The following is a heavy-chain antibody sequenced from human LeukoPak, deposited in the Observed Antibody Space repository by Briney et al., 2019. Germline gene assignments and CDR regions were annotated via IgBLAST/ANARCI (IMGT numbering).Heavy chain of an antibody. Sequence: SETLSLTCAVYGGSFSGYYWSWIRQPPVKALEWIGEINHSGSTNYNPSLKSRVTISVDTSKNQFSLKLSSVTAADTAVYYCVVTNPVRWVRGFDYWGQGTLVTVSS. CDR3: VVTNPVRWVRGFDY. CDR2: INHSGST. CDR1: GGSFSGYY. V-gene: IGHV4-34*01. D-gene: IGHD3-22*01. J-gene: IGHJ4*02.